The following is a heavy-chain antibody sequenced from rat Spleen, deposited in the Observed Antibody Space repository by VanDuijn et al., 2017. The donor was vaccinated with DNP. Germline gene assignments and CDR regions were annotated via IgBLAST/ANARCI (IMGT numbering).Heavy chain of an antibody. D-gene: IGHD3-8*01. V-gene: IGHV5-25*01. CDR3: TSNPHIRTAAPFDY. Sequence: EVQLVESGGGLVQPGRSMKLSCAASGFSFSNYYMAWVRQAPTKGLEWVASISGGGGNTYYQDSVKGRFTISRDNAGSTLYLQMDRLRSEDTATYYCTSNPHIRTAAPFDYWGQGVMVTVSS. CDR1: GFSFSNYY. CDR2: ISGGGGNT. J-gene: IGHJ2*01.